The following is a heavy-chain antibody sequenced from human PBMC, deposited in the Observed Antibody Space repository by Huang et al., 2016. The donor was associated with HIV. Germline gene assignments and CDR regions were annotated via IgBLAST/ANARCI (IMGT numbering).Heavy chain of an antibody. J-gene: IGHJ4*02. Sequence: QLQLQESGPGLVKPSETLSLSCTVSGGSISSSSYYCGWIRQPPGKGLEWMGSIYYSGRTYYKSSLKSRSTMSVDTSKNQFSLKLSSVTAADTALYYCASPGSWYRPKFHFDYWGQGILVTVSS. D-gene: IGHD6-13*01. CDR2: IYYSGRT. CDR1: GGSISSSSYY. V-gene: IGHV4-39*01. CDR3: ASPGSWYRPKFHFDY.